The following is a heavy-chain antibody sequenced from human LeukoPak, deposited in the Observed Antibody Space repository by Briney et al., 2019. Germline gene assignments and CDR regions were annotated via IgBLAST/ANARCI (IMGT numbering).Heavy chain of an antibody. CDR1: GYTFTGYY. J-gene: IGHJ4*02. Sequence: GASVKVSCKASGYTFTGYYMHWVRQAPGQGLEWVAWINPDSGATNYAQNFQGRVTVTRDTSISTAYMELTRLRSDDTAVYYCARVIAGTLSFAYWGQGTLVTVSS. V-gene: IGHV1-2*02. CDR2: INPDSGAT. D-gene: IGHD1-1*01. CDR3: ARVIAGTLSFAY.